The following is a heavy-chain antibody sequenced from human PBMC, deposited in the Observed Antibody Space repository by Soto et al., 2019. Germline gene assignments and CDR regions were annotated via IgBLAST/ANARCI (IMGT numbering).Heavy chain of an antibody. CDR3: ARSVVGDY. D-gene: IGHD2-15*01. CDR1: GFTFSSYA. Sequence: QVQLVESGGGVVQPGRSLRLSCAASGFTFSSYAMHWVRQAPGKGLEWVAVISYDGSNNYYADSVKGRFTISRDNSKNTLYLQMNSLRAEDTAVYYCARSVVGDYWGQGTLVTVSS. CDR2: ISYDGSNN. J-gene: IGHJ4*02. V-gene: IGHV3-30-3*01.